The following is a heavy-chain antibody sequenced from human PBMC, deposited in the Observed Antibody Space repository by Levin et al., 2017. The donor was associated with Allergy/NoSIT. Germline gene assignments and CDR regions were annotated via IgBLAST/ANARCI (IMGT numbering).Heavy chain of an antibody. D-gene: IGHD3-16*01. CDR3: AKDGGSHYYYYYGMDV. CDR2: ISWNSGSI. CDR1: GFTFDDYA. V-gene: IGHV3-9*01. Sequence: SLKISCAASGFTFDDYAMHWVRQAPGKGLEWVSGISWNSGSIGYADSVKGRFTISRDNAKNSLYLQMNSLRAEDTALYYCAKDGGSHYYYYYGMDVWGQGTTVTVSS. J-gene: IGHJ6*02.